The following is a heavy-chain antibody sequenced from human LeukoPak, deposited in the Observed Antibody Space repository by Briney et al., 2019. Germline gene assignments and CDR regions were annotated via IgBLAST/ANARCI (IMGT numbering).Heavy chain of an antibody. J-gene: IGHJ4*02. CDR1: GYTFTNSY. CDR3: ASGYCSSTSCYAVGY. D-gene: IGHD2-2*03. CDR2: INPDGGNT. V-gene: IGHV1-46*01. Sequence: ASVKVSCKASGYTFTNSYIHWVRQAPGQVLEWMGLINPDGGNTNYAQNFQGRVTLTRDTSISTAYMELSRLRSDDTAVYYCASGYCSSTSCYAVGYWGQGTLVTVSS.